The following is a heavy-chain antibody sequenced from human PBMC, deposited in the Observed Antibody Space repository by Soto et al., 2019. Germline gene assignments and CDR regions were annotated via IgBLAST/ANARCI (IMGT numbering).Heavy chain of an antibody. J-gene: IGHJ5*02. Sequence: GGSVKVSCKASGYTFTSYAMHWVRQAPGQRLEWMGWINAGNGNTKYSQKFQGRVTITRDTSASTAYMELSSLRSEDTAVYYCARDRKIVLVPAALRGSNWFDPWGQGTLVTVSS. CDR2: INAGNGNT. V-gene: IGHV1-3*01. CDR1: GYTFTSYA. D-gene: IGHD2-2*01. CDR3: ARDRKIVLVPAALRGSNWFDP.